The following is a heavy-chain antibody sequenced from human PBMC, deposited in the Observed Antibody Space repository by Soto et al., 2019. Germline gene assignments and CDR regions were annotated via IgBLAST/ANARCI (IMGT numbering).Heavy chain of an antibody. J-gene: IGHJ6*02. V-gene: IGHV3-43*01. D-gene: IGHD1-1*01. CDR1: GFTFDDYT. Sequence: EVQLVESGGVVVQPGGSLRLSCAASGFTFDDYTMHWVRQAPGKGLEWVSLISWDGGSTYYADSVKGRFTISRDNSKNXLXLXXNSLRTEDTALYYCAKAGNWNDKNTYYYYYYGMDVWGQGTTVTVSS. CDR2: ISWDGGST. CDR3: AKAGNWNDKNTYYYYYYGMDV.